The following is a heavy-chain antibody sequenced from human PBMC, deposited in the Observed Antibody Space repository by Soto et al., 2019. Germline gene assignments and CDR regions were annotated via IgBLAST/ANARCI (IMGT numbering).Heavy chain of an antibody. D-gene: IGHD6-19*01. CDR1: GFTFSSYS. CDR3: AGWASSRSSSGWYCAFDI. CDR2: ISSSSSTI. V-gene: IGHV3-48*02. Sequence: EVQLVESGGGLVQPGGSLRLSCAASGFTFSSYSMNWVRQAPGKGLEWVSYISSSSSTIYYADSVKGRFTISRDNATNSLYLQMNSLRDEDTAVYYCAGWASSRSSSGWYCAFDIWGQGTMVTVSS. J-gene: IGHJ3*02.